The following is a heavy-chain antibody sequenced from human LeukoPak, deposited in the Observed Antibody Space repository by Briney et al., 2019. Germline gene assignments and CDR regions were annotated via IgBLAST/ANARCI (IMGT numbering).Heavy chain of an antibody. CDR1: GFTFSSYA. CDR3: ARDSENANYPDY. Sequence: GGSLRLSCAASGFTFSSYAMSWVRQAPGKGLEWVSAISGSGGSTYYADSVKGRFTISRDNSKNTLYLQMNSLRAEDTAVYYCARDSENANYPDYWGQGTLVTVSS. V-gene: IGHV3-23*01. D-gene: IGHD5-24*01. CDR2: ISGSGGST. J-gene: IGHJ4*02.